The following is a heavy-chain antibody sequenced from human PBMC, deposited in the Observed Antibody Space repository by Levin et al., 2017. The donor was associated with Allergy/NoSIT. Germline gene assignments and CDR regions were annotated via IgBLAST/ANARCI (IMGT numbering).Heavy chain of an antibody. Sequence: QPGGSLRLSCAASGFTFSNYAMHWVRQAPGKGLGWVGVISDDGSSEFYIDSVKGRFTISRDNSKNRLYLQMDSLRAEDTALYYCVREIAEEGTWGQGTLVIVSS. V-gene: IGHV3-30-3*01. CDR3: VREIAEEGT. CDR2: ISDDGSSE. D-gene: IGHD1-1*01. J-gene: IGHJ4*02. CDR1: GFTFSNYA.